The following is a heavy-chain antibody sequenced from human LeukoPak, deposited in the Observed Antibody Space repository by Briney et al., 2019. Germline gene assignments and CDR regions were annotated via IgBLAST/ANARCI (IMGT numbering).Heavy chain of an antibody. D-gene: IGHD4/OR15-4a*01. CDR3: AKDSSMLLGEDWFDP. CDR1: GFTFSSYA. V-gene: IGHV3-23*01. Sequence: PGGSLRLSCAASGFTFSSYAMSWVRQAPGKGLEWVSVISGSGGSTYYADCVKGRFTISRDNSKNTLYLQMNSLRADDTAVYYCAKDSSMLLGEDWFDPWGQGTLVTVSS. CDR2: ISGSGGST. J-gene: IGHJ5*02.